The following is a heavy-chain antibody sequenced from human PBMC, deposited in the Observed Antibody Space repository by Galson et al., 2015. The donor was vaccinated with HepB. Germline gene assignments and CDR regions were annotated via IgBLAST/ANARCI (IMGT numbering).Heavy chain of an antibody. CDR1: GFTFSSYG. D-gene: IGHD2-2*01. CDR2: IWYDGSNK. Sequence: SLRLSCAASGFTFSSYGMHWVRQAPGKGLEWVAVIWYDGSNKYYADSVKGRFTISRDNSKNTLYLQMNSLRAEDTAVYYCARIAGYCSSTSCRPTDYWGQGTLVTVSS. J-gene: IGHJ4*02. V-gene: IGHV3-33*01. CDR3: ARIAGYCSSTSCRPTDY.